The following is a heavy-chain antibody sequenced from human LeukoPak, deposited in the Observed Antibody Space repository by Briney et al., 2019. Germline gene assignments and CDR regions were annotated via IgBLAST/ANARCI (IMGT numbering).Heavy chain of an antibody. CDR2: IKRNGVAA. D-gene: IGHD3-22*01. CDR1: GFTFDDYG. Sequence: GGSLRLSCAASGFTFDDYGMTWVRQAPGKGPEWVAGIKRNGVAAGYEDSVRGRFFISRDNANSTLYLQMDSLRAEDTALYYCARGGVYDSSGLDYWGQGTQVTVSS. J-gene: IGHJ4*02. CDR3: ARGGVYDSSGLDY. V-gene: IGHV3-20*04.